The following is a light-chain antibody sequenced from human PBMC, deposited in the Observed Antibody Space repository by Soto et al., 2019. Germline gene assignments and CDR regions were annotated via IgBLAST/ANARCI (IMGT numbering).Light chain of an antibody. CDR2: AAS. CDR3: QKYISAPRT. CDR1: QGISKY. V-gene: IGKV1-27*01. Sequence: DIQMTQSPSSLSASVGDRVTLTCRASQGISKYLAWYQQKPGQAPKLLISAASTWHTGVPARFSGSGSGTDFTLSISSLQPEDFATYYCQKYISAPRTFGQGTKVEIK. J-gene: IGKJ1*01.